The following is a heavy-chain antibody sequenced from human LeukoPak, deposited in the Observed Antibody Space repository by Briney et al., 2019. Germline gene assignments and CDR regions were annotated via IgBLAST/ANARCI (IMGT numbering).Heavy chain of an antibody. V-gene: IGHV4-39*01. Sequence: SETLSLTCTVSGGSISSSSYYWGWIRQPPGKGLDWIGSIYYSGSTYYNPSLKSRVTISVDTSKNQFSLKLSSVTAADTAVFYCASLRERSYYARGFDYWGQGTLVTVSS. J-gene: IGHJ4*02. CDR2: IYYSGST. D-gene: IGHD1-26*01. CDR1: GGSISSSSYY. CDR3: ASLRERSYYARGFDY.